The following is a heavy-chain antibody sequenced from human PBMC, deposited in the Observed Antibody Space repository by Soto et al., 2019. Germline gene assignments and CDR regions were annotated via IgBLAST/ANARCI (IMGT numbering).Heavy chain of an antibody. J-gene: IGHJ5*02. CDR1: GFTFSSYS. CDR3: ARDNGLPGSFDP. V-gene: IGHV3-48*02. Sequence: GGSLRLSCAASGFTFSSYSMNWVRQDPGKGPEWISYITSSSTTIFYADSVKGRFTISRDNAKNSLYLQMNSLRDEDTAVYYCARDNGLPGSFDPWGQATLVSVSS. CDR2: ITSSSTTI. D-gene: IGHD2-2*01.